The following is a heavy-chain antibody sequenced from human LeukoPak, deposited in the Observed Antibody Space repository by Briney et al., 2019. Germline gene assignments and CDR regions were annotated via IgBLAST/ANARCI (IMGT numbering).Heavy chain of an antibody. CDR1: GDSVSSNSAA. J-gene: IGHJ1*01. CDR3: ARGPGYFQH. Sequence: SQTLSLTCAISGDSVSSNSAAWIWIRQSPSRGLEWLGRTYYRSKWFSRYAVSVKSRITINADTSKNQFSLQLNSVTPEDTAVYYCARGPGYFQHWGQGTLVTVSS. CDR2: TYYRSKWFS. V-gene: IGHV6-1*01.